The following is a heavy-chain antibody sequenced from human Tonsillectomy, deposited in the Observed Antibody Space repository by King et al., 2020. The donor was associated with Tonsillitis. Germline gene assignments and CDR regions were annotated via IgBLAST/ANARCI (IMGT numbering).Heavy chain of an antibody. CDR1: GFTFSSYA. J-gene: IGHJ3*02. Sequence: QLVQSGGGVVQPGRSLRLSCAASGFTFSSYAMHWVRQAPGKGLEWGAVISYDGSNKYYADSVKGRFTISRDNSKNTLYLQMNSLRPEDTAVYYCARDRGVTYYYDTGPDAFDIWGQGTMVTVSS. CDR2: ISYDGSNK. CDR3: ARDRGVTYYYDTGPDAFDI. D-gene: IGHD3-22*01. V-gene: IGHV3-30*04.